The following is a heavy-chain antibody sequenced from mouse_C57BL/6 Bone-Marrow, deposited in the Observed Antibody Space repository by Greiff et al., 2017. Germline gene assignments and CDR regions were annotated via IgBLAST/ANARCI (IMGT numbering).Heavy chain of an antibody. V-gene: IGHV1-64*01. CDR1: GYTFTSYW. J-gene: IGHJ1*03. CDR3: ARSPYFLDV. CDR2: IHPNSGST. Sequence: QVQLQEPGAELVKPGASVKLSCKASGYTFTSYWMHWVKQRPGQGLEWIGMIHPNSGSTNYHEKFKSKATLTVDKSSSTAYMQLSSLTSEDAAVYCCARSPYFLDVWGTGTTVTVSA. D-gene: IGHD6-5*01.